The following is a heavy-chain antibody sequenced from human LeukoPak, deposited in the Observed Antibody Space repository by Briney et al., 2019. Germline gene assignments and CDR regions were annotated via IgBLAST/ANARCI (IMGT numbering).Heavy chain of an antibody. Sequence: GASVKVSCKASGYTFTSYGISWVRQAPGQGLEWMGWISAYNGNTNYAQKLQGRVTMTTDTSTSTAYMELRSLRSDDTAVYYCARGPHCSGGSCYGYHFFDYWGQGTLVTVSS. CDR3: ARGPHCSGGSCYGYHFFDY. CDR1: GYTFTSYG. D-gene: IGHD2-15*01. J-gene: IGHJ4*02. V-gene: IGHV1-18*01. CDR2: ISAYNGNT.